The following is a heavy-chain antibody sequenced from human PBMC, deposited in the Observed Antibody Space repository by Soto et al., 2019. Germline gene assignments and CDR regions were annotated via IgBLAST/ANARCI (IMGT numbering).Heavy chain of an antibody. CDR3: ARVGTGSSTPLDI. V-gene: IGHV3-21*01. CDR2: ITSASDYI. D-gene: IGHD2-2*03. Sequence: GGSLRLSCVASGFMFTRSTMNWVRQAPGKGLEWVSSITSASDYIFYADSVKGRFTISRDNAKNSLYLQMNSLRAEDTAVYYCARVGTGSSTPLDIWGQGTTVTVSS. CDR1: GFMFTRST. J-gene: IGHJ6*02.